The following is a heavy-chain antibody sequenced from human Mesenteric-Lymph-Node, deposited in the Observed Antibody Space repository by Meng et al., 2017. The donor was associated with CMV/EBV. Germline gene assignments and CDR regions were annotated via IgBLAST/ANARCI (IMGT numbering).Heavy chain of an antibody. CDR1: GYTFTSYD. CDR3: ARRKGLVAAAGKGFDP. J-gene: IGHJ5*02. Sequence: ASVKVSCKASGYTFTSYDINWVRQATGQGLEWMGWMNPNSGNTGYAQKFQGRVTMTRNTSISTAYMELSSLRSEDTAVYYCARRKGLVAAAGKGFDPWGQGTLVTVSS. V-gene: IGHV1-8*01. CDR2: MNPNSGNT. D-gene: IGHD6-13*01.